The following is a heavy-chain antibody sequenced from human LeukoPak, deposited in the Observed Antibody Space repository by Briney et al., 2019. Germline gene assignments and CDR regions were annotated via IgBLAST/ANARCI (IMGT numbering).Heavy chain of an antibody. D-gene: IGHD3-3*01. V-gene: IGHV1-69*04. J-gene: IGHJ4*02. CDR3: ARDGVVTGPFDY. Sequence: SVKVSCKASGYTFTSYGISWVRQAPGQGLEWMGRIIPILGIANYAQKVQGRGTITADKSTSTAYMELRSLRSEDTAVYYCARDGVVTGPFDYWGQGTLVTVSS. CDR2: IIPILGIA. CDR1: GYTFTSYG.